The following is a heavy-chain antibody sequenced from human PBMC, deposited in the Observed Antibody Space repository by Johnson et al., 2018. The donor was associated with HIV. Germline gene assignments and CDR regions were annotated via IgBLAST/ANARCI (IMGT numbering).Heavy chain of an antibody. Sequence: VQLVESGGGVVQPGGSLRLSCAASGFTFSSYGMHWVRQAPGKGLEWVEFIRYDGSNTYYADSVKGRFTISRDNSKNTLYLQMNSLRAEDTAVYYCAKDYEWFGEFVDAFNIWGQGTMVTVSS. D-gene: IGHD3-10*01. V-gene: IGHV3-30*02. CDR3: AKDYEWFGEFVDAFNI. CDR2: IRYDGSNT. CDR1: GFTFSSYG. J-gene: IGHJ3*02.